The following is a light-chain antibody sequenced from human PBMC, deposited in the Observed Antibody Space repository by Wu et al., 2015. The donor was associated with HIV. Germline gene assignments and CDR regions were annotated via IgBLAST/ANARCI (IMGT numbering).Light chain of an antibody. CDR3: QQRNDWPS. J-gene: IGKJ2*01. CDR2: DAS. Sequence: DTVLTQSPATLSLSPGERATLSCRAGQSVSNYLAWYQQKPGQASRLLIYDASNRATGIPARFSGSGSGTDFTLTISNLEPEDSAVYYCQQRNDWPSFGQGTKLEIK. CDR1: QSVSNY. V-gene: IGKV3-11*01.